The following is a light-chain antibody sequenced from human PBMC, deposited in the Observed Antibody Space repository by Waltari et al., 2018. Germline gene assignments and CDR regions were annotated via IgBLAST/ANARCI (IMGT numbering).Light chain of an antibody. CDR2: WAS. V-gene: IGKV4-1*01. CDR3: LQYLNTPRT. CDR1: QSLLYTSNHKNY. Sequence: TIYCKSSQSLLYTSNHKNYLPWYQHKPGQPPKIRIYWASIRESGVPDRFSASGAGTDFTRTISGMQAEVVAASVCLQYLNTPRTFGQGTKVEIK. J-gene: IGKJ1*01.